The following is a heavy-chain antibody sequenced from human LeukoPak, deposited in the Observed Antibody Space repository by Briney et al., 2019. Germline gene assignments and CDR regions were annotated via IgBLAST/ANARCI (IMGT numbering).Heavy chain of an antibody. CDR1: GGSISSYY. Sequence: SETLSLTCTVSGGSISSYYWSWIRQPAGKGLEWIGRIYTSGSTNYNPSLKSRVTMSVDTSKNQFSLKPSSVTAADTAVYYCAREGFDWNYGGRWFDPWGQGTLVPVSS. V-gene: IGHV4-4*07. J-gene: IGHJ5*02. CDR3: AREGFDWNYGGRWFDP. D-gene: IGHD1-7*01. CDR2: IYTSGST.